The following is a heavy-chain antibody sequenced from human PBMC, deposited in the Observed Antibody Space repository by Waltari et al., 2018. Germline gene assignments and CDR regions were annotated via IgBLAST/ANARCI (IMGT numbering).Heavy chain of an antibody. CDR3: VKDKFRDRLGAFDI. J-gene: IGHJ3*02. CDR1: GFTFDDYA. CDR2: ISWNSGSI. Sequence: EVQLVESGGGLVQPGRSLRLSCAASGFTFDDYAMHWVRQAPGKGLEWVSGISWNSGSIGYADSVKGRFTISRDNAKNSLYLQMNSLRAEDMALYYCVKDKFRDRLGAFDIWGQGTMVTVSS. V-gene: IGHV3-9*03. D-gene: IGHD3-9*01.